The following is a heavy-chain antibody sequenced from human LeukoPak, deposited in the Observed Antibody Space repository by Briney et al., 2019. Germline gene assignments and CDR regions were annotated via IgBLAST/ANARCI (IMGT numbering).Heavy chain of an antibody. V-gene: IGHV3-30-3*01. Sequence: GGSLRLSCAASGFTFSSYAMHWVRQAPGKGLEWVAVISYDGSNKYYADSVKGRFTISRDNSKNTLYLQMNSLRAEDTAVYYCARMYQLLGFDYWGQGTPVTVSS. CDR2: ISYDGSNK. D-gene: IGHD2-2*01. J-gene: IGHJ4*02. CDR3: ARMYQLLGFDY. CDR1: GFTFSSYA.